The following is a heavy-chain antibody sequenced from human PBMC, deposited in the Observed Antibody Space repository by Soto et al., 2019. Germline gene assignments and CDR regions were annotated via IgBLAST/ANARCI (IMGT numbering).Heavy chain of an antibody. J-gene: IGHJ6*02. D-gene: IGHD3-16*01. CDR2: INHSGST. V-gene: IGHV4-34*01. Sequence: SETLSLTCAVYGGSFSGYYWSWIRQPPGKGLEWIGEINHSGSTNYNPSLKSRVTISVDTSKNQFSLKLSSVTAADTAVYYCARGGGLYYYYGMDVWGQGTTVTSP. CDR1: GGSFSGYY. CDR3: ARGGGLYYYYGMDV.